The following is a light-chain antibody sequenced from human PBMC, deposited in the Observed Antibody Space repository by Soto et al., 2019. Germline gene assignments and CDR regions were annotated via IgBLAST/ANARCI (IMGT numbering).Light chain of an antibody. Sequence: DIQMTQSPSSLSASVGDRVTITCRASQGIRNYLAWYQQKPGKVPKLLIYAASTLPSGVPARFSGSGSGTDFTLTISSLQPEDFATYYCQKYNSSPLTFGGGTKVEIK. CDR1: QGIRNY. V-gene: IGKV1-27*01. CDR2: AAS. J-gene: IGKJ4*01. CDR3: QKYNSSPLT.